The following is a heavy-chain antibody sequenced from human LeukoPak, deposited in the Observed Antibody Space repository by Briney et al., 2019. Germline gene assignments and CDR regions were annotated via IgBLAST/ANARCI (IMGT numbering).Heavy chain of an antibody. CDR1: GFTFSTHA. CDR2: ISSSSSYI. V-gene: IGHV3-21*01. CDR3: ARGGSTSSHFDY. D-gene: IGHD2-2*01. J-gene: IGHJ4*02. Sequence: PGASLRLSCAASGFTFSTHAMSWVRQAPGKGLEWVSSISSSSSYIYYADSVKGRFTISRDNAKNSLYLQMNSLRAEDTAVYYCARGGSTSSHFDYWGQGTLVTVSS.